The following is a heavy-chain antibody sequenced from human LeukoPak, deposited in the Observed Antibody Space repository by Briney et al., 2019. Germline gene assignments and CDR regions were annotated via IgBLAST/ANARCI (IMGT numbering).Heavy chain of an antibody. CDR1: GFTFSSYA. J-gene: IGHJ4*02. V-gene: IGHV3-23*01. Sequence: PGGSLRLSCAASGFTFSSYAMSWVRQAPGKGLEWVSAISGSGGSTYYADSVKGRFTISRDNSKNTLYMQMNSLRAEDTAVYYCAKDFYDNSGSRYDYWGQGTLVTVSS. CDR2: ISGSGGST. CDR3: AKDFYDNSGSRYDY. D-gene: IGHD3-22*01.